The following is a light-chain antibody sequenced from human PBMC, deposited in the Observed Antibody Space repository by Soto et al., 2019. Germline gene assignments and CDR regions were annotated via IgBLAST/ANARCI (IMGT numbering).Light chain of an antibody. V-gene: IGKV3-11*01. Sequence: VVLTPSPATLSLSSGERATLSCRTSLSVSVYLDWYRQKPGQAPRLLISDASNRATGIPPRYSGSWSGTDFTLTISSLEPEDFVFYYCQQHSNWPRTTFGQGTRREIK. J-gene: IGKJ5*01. CDR1: LSVSVY. CDR2: DAS. CDR3: QQHSNWPRTT.